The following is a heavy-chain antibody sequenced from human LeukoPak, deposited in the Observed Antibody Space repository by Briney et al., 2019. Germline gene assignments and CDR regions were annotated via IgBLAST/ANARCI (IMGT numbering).Heavy chain of an antibody. V-gene: IGHV1-2*02. D-gene: IGHD2-2*01. CDR3: AREWEYCGSTSCALWGY. J-gene: IGHJ4*02. CDR2: INPNNGGT. CDR1: GYTFTGYY. Sequence: EASVKVSCKASGYTFTGYYMHWVRQAPGQGLEWMGWINPNNGGTNYAQKFQGRVTMTRDTSISTAYVELSRLRSDDTAVYYCAREWEYCGSTSCALWGYWGQGALVTVSS.